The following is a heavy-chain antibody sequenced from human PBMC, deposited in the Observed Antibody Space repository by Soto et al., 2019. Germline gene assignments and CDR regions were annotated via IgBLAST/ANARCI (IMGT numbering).Heavy chain of an antibody. CDR2: IYHSGST. V-gene: IGHV4-4*02. D-gene: IGHD3-3*01. Sequence: PSETLSLTCAVSGGSISSSNWWSWVRQPPGKGLEWIGEIYHSGSTNYNPSLKSRVTISVDKSKNQFSLKLSSVTAADTAVYYCARGGVWEFWSGYSKDYYYGMDVWGQGTTVTVSS. CDR3: ARGGVWEFWSGYSKDYYYGMDV. CDR1: GGSISSSNW. J-gene: IGHJ6*02.